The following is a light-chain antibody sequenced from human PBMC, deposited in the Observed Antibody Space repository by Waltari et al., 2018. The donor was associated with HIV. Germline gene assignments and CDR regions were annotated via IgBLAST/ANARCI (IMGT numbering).Light chain of an antibody. Sequence: QSVLTQPPSVSAAPGQQVTISCPRRRSNLARNSVAGYQHLPGPAPKIVIYETNKRPSGIPDRFSGSKSGTSGTLDITGLQTGDEADYYCGAWDNSLGGVVFGGGTKLTVL. CDR3: GAWDNSLGGVV. J-gene: IGLJ2*01. V-gene: IGLV1-51*02. CDR2: ETN. CDR1: RSNLARNS.